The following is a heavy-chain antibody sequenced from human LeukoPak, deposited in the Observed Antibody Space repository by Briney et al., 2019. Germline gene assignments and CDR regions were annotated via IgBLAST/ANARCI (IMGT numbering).Heavy chain of an antibody. CDR3: AKAEYYYDSSGYSSDYFDY. Sequence: GGSLRLSCAASGFTFSSYGMHWVRQAPGKGLEWVAVIWYDGSNKYYADSVKGRFTISRDNSKNTLYLQMNSLRAEDTAVYYCAKAEYYYDSSGYSSDYFDYWGQGTLVTVSS. CDR1: GFTFSSYG. D-gene: IGHD3-22*01. J-gene: IGHJ4*02. V-gene: IGHV3-33*06. CDR2: IWYDGSNK.